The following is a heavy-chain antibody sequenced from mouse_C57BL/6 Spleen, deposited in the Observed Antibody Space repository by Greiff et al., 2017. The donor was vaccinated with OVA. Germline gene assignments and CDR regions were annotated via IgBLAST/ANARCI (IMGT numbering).Heavy chain of an antibody. D-gene: IGHD2-2*01. CDR2: IDPSDSYT. V-gene: IGHV1-69*01. CDR1: GYTFTSYW. J-gene: IGHJ4*01. CDR3: ARGGYDPYYAMDY. Sequence: VQLQQPGAELVMPGASVKLSCKASGYTFTSYWMHWVKQRPGQGLEWIGEIDPSDSYTNYNQKFKGKSTLTVDKSSSTAYMQLSSLTSEDSAGYYWARGGYDPYYAMDYWGQGTSVTVSS.